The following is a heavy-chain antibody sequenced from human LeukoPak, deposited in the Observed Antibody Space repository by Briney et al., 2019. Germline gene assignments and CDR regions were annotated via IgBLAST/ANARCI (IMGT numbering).Heavy chain of an antibody. D-gene: IGHD1/OR15-1a*01. J-gene: IGHJ6*03. CDR2: IYHSGST. CDR3: ARETRDPLDHYYMDV. CDR1: GYSISSGYY. V-gene: IGHV4-38-2*02. Sequence: PSETLSLTCTVSGYSISSGYYCGWIRQPPGKGLEWIGSIYHSGSTYYNPSLKSRVTISVDTSKNQFSLKLSSVTAADTAVYYCARETRDPLDHYYMDVWGKGTTVTVSS.